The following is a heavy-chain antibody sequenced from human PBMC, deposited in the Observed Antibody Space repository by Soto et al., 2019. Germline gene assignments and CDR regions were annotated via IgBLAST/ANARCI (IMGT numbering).Heavy chain of an antibody. CDR3: SLGHTRDSYNFGY. CDR2: TRSNLYGGIT. Sequence: SLRLACLGSGFTFFRFRDYAINWVRQAPGKGLEWVGFTRSNLYGGITECAASVRGRFTISREDSRSIAYLQMDSLKTEDTALYHCSLGHTRDSYNFGYWGQGTLVTDSS. V-gene: IGHV3-49*04. J-gene: IGHJ4*02. CDR1: GFTFFRFRDYA. D-gene: IGHD3-22*01.